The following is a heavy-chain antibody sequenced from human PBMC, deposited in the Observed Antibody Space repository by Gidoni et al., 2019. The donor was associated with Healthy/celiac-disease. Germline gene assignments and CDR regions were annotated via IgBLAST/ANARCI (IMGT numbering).Heavy chain of an antibody. Sequence: QVQLVQSGAEVKKPGASVRFSCKSSGYTFTSYDLHWVRQAPGQGLEWMGMINPSGGSTNYAQKFQGTVTVTRDTSTSTVYMELRSLRSEDTALYYCARAAGYFDYWGQGTLVTVSS. J-gene: IGHJ4*02. V-gene: IGHV1-46*01. CDR2: INPSGGST. CDR3: ARAAGYFDY. CDR1: GYTFTSYD.